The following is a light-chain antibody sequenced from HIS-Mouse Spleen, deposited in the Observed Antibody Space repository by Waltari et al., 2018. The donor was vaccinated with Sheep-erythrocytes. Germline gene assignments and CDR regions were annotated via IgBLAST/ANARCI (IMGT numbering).Light chain of an antibody. J-gene: IGLJ1*01. CDR2: EVM. CDR1: SSNIGAGYD. V-gene: IGLV1-40*01. Sequence: QSVLTQPPSVSGAPGQRVTISCTGSSSNIGAGYDVHWYQQLPGTAPKLMIYEVMKRPSGVPDRFAGSKSGNTASLTVSGLQAEDEADYYCSSYAGSNNYVFGTGTKVTVL. CDR3: SSYAGSNNYV.